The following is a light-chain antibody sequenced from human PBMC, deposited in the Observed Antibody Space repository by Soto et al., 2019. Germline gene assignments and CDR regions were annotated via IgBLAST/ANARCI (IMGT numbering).Light chain of an antibody. CDR3: QQYNSYPWT. V-gene: IGKV1-5*03. J-gene: IGKJ1*01. CDR1: QSISSW. CDR2: KAS. Sequence: DIPMTQSPSPPSASLGDRVTITFPASQSISSWLAWYQQKPGKAPKLLIYKASSLESGVPSRFSGSGSGTEFTLTISSLQPDDFATYYCQQYNSYPWTFGQGTKVDIK.